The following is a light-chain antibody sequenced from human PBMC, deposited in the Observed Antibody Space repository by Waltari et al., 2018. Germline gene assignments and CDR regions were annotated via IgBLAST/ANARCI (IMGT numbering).Light chain of an antibody. CDR2: EVS. CDR1: RSITDTDGRSY. CDR3: MQGKNLRA. V-gene: IGKV2-29*03. Sequence: EIVMTQTPLSLSVTHGQPATISCKSSRSITDTDGRSYLSWYLQKPGQSPQLLMYEVSNRFSGVPDRFSGSGSGTDFTLKISRVETDDVGIYYCMQGKNLRAFGQGTKVEI. J-gene: IGKJ1*01.